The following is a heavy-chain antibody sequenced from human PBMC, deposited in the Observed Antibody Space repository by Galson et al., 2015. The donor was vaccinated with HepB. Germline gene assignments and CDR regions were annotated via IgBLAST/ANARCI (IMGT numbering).Heavy chain of an antibody. CDR1: GFTFSSYS. D-gene: IGHD1-1*01. CDR3: ARESRPGDYYYYYYGMDF. Sequence: SLRLSCAASGFTFSSYSMNWVRQAPGKGLEWVSSISSSSSYIYYADSVKGRFTISRDNAKNSLYLQMNSLRDEDTAVYYCARESRPGDYYYYYYGMDFWGQGTTVTVSS. CDR2: ISSSSSYI. J-gene: IGHJ6*02. V-gene: IGHV3-21*01.